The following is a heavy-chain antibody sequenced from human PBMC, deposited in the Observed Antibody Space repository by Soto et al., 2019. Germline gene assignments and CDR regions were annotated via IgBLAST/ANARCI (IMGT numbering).Heavy chain of an antibody. D-gene: IGHD4-4*01. Sequence: QVQLVESGAGVVQPGRSLRLSCAASGFTFSSYGMHWVRQAPGKGLEWVAVISYDGSNKYYADSVKGRFTISRDNSKNTLYLQMNSLRAEDTAVYYCAKDLRDYSNYYYYYMDVWGKGTTVTVSS. CDR3: AKDLRDYSNYYYYYMDV. CDR2: ISYDGSNK. V-gene: IGHV3-30*18. J-gene: IGHJ6*03. CDR1: GFTFSSYG.